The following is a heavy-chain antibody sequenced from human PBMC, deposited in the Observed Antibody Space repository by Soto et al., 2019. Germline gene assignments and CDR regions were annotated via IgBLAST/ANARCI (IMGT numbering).Heavy chain of an antibody. CDR1: GGTFSSYT. CDR3: AREGYDSSVYPTAGDY. J-gene: IGHJ4*02. CDR2: IIPILGIA. D-gene: IGHD3-22*01. Sequence: QVQLVQSGAEVKKPGSSVKVSCKASGGTFSSYTISWVRQAPGQGLAWMGRIIPILGIANYAQKFQGRVTITADKSTSTAYMELSSLRAEDTAVYYCAREGYDSSVYPTAGDYWGQGTLVTVSS. V-gene: IGHV1-69*08.